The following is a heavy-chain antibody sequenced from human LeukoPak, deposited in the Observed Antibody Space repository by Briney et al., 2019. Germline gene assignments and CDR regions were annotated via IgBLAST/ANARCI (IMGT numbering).Heavy chain of an antibody. V-gene: IGHV1-2*06. Sequence: ASVKVSCKASGYTFTGYYMHWVRQAPGQGLEWMGRINPNSGGTNYAQKFQGRVTMTRDTSISTAYMELSRLRSDDTAVYYCARAPPRTPDAFDIWGQGTMVTVSS. J-gene: IGHJ3*02. D-gene: IGHD1-1*01. CDR1: GYTFTGYY. CDR3: ARAPPRTPDAFDI. CDR2: INPNSGGT.